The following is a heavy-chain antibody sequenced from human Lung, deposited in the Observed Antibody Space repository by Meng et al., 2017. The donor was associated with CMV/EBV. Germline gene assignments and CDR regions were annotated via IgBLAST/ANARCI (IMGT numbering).Heavy chain of an antibody. Sequence: LSCTVSGGSISSGDYYWSWIRQPPGKGLEWIGYIYYSGSTYYNPSLKSRVTISVDTSKNQFSLKLSSVTAADTAVYYCARGGALSSSWVACDFQHWGQGTLVTVSS. CDR3: ARGGALSSSWVACDFQH. CDR2: IYYSGST. V-gene: IGHV4-30-4*08. J-gene: IGHJ1*01. CDR1: GGSISSGDYY. D-gene: IGHD6-13*01.